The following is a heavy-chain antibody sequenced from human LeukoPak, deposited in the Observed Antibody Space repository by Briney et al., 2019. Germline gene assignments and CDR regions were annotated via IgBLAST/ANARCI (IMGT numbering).Heavy chain of an antibody. CDR1: GFTFSSYS. V-gene: IGHV3-21*06. D-gene: IGHD6-13*01. J-gene: IGHJ5*02. CDR2: ISSSSSYI. Sequence: PGGSLRLPCAASGFTFSSYSMNWVRQAPGKGLEWVSSISSSSSYIYYADSVKGRFTISRDGAKNLLYLQMNTLRAEDTAVYYCARALSSSWYNWFDPWGQGTLVTVSS. CDR3: ARALSSSWYNWFDP.